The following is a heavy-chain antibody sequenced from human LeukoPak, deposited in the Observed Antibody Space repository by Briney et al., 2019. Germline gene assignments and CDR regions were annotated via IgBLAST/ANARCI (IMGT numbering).Heavy chain of an antibody. CDR2: IYPGDSDT. CDR3: ARIRCSGGSCYYLDY. V-gene: IGHV5-51*01. Sequence: GESLKISCKGSGYSFTSYWIGWVRQMPGKGLEWMGIIYPGDSDTRYSPSFQGQVTISADKSISTAYLQWSSLKASDTAMYYCARIRCSGGSCYYLDYWGRGTLVTVSS. CDR1: GYSFTSYW. D-gene: IGHD2-15*01. J-gene: IGHJ4*02.